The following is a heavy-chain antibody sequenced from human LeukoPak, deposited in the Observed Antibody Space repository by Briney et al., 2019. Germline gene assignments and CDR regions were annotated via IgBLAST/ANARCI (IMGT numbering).Heavy chain of an antibody. Sequence: GGSLRLSCAASGFTFSSYSMNWVRQAPGKGLEWVSYISSSSSTIYYADSVKGRFTISRDNSKNTLYLQMNSLRAEDTAVYYCAKDRYDSSGYLFDYWGQGTLVTVSS. CDR1: GFTFSSYS. CDR2: ISSSSSTI. CDR3: AKDRYDSSGYLFDY. D-gene: IGHD3-22*01. J-gene: IGHJ4*02. V-gene: IGHV3-48*01.